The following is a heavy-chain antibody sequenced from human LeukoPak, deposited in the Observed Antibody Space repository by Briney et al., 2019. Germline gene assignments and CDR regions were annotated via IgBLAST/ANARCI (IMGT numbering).Heavy chain of an antibody. Sequence: GGSLRLSCAASGFSFSSYGMHWVRQAPGKGLEWVASLWYDGTNKYYADSVKGRFTISRDNSKNTLYLEMKSLRVEDTAVYYCAKNRFQLLMMDGFDIWGQGTMVTVSS. D-gene: IGHD1-1*01. V-gene: IGHV3-30*02. CDR3: AKNRFQLLMMDGFDI. J-gene: IGHJ3*02. CDR1: GFSFSSYG. CDR2: LWYDGTNK.